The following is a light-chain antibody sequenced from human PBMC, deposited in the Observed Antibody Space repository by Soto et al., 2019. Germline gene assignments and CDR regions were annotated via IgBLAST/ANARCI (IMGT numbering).Light chain of an antibody. CDR2: EVS. Sequence: DIVMTQTPLSLSVTPGQPASLSCKSSQSLLYSDGKTYLYWYLQRPGQPPHLLIYEVSNRFSGVXEXXSGSGSGTDFTLKISRVEAEDVGVYYCLQSSQLPLTFGGGTKVEIK. V-gene: IGKV2D-29*01. CDR1: QSLLYSDGKTY. CDR3: LQSSQLPLT. J-gene: IGKJ4*01.